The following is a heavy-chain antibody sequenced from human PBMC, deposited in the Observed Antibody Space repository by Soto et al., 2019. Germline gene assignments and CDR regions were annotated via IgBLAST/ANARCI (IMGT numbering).Heavy chain of an antibody. V-gene: IGHV4-59*02. CDR2: SYYSGSI. D-gene: IGHD6-19*01. CDR3: ARERSSGFCDY. J-gene: IGHJ4*02. Sequence: QVQLQESGPGLVKPSETLSLTCTVSGGSVSSDYWSWIRQPPGKGLEWIGYSYYSGSINYNPSLKSRVTLSVDTSKNQFSLKLTSVTAADTAVYYCARERSSGFCDYWGQGILVTVSS. CDR1: GGSVSSDY.